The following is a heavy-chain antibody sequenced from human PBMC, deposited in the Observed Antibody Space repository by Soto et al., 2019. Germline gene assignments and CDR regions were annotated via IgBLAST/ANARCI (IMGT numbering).Heavy chain of an antibody. CDR2: IYTGGST. D-gene: IGHD3-22*01. V-gene: IGHV3-66*01. J-gene: IGHJ3*02. CDR3: AGYYYGGSGYFTGGAFDI. CDR1: GFTVSSNY. Sequence: GGSLRLSCAASGFTVSSNYMTWVRQAPGKGLEWVSVIYTGGSTYYADSVKGRFIISRDNSKNTLYLHMNSLRAEDTAVYYCAGYYYGGSGYFTGGAFDIWGQGTLVTVSS.